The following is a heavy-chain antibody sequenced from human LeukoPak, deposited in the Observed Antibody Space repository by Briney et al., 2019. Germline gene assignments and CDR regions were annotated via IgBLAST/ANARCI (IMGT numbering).Heavy chain of an antibody. D-gene: IGHD3-22*01. CDR1: GFTFSSYA. CDR2: ISYDGSVK. CDR3: ARDDSSGYYWYYFDY. V-gene: IGHV3-30-3*01. J-gene: IGHJ4*02. Sequence: PGGSLRLSCAASGFTFSSYAMHWVRQAPGKGLEWVAVISYDGSVKYFADSVKGRFTISRDNSKNTLYLQMNSLRAEDTAVYYCARDDSSGYYWYYFDYWGQGTPVTVSS.